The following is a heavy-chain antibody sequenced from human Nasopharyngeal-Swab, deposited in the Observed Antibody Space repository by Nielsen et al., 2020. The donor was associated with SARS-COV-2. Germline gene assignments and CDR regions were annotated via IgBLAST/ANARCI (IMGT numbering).Heavy chain of an antibody. Sequence: ASVKVSCKASGYTFTSYYMHWVRQAPGQGLEWMGIINPSGGSTSYAQKFQGRVTMTRDTSTSTVYMELSSLRSEDTAVYYCARDSGYCSGGSCYPGDYWGQGTLVTVSS. V-gene: IGHV1-46*01. CDR1: GYTFTSYY. CDR3: ARDSGYCSGGSCYPGDY. D-gene: IGHD2-15*01. CDR2: INPSGGST. J-gene: IGHJ4*02.